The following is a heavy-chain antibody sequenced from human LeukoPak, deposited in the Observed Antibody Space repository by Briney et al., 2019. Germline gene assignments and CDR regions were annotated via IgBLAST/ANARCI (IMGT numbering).Heavy chain of an antibody. CDR2: ISGSGGST. J-gene: IGHJ4*02. CDR3: ANPYYYDSSGYYYVPSDY. CDR1: GFTFSSYA. V-gene: IGHV3-23*01. D-gene: IGHD3-22*01. Sequence: GGSLRLSCAASGFTFSSYAMSWVRQAPGKGLEWVSAISGSGGSTYYADSVKGRFTTSRDNSKNTLYLQMNSLRAEDTAVYYCANPYYYDSSGYYYVPSDYWGQGTLVTVSS.